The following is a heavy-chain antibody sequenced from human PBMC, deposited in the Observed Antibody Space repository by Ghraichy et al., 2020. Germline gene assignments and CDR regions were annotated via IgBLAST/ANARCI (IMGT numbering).Heavy chain of an antibody. D-gene: IGHD2-15*01. J-gene: IGHJ4*02. Sequence: GGSLRLSCAASGFTFSSNVMTWVRQVPGKGLEWVSVISGSGGSTYYADSVKGRFTISRDNSKNTLYLQMNTLRAEDTAVYYCAKNLGSSLDSGVDYWGQGSLVIVS. V-gene: IGHV3-23*01. CDR3: AKNLGSSLDSGVDY. CDR2: ISGSGGST. CDR1: GFTFSSNV.